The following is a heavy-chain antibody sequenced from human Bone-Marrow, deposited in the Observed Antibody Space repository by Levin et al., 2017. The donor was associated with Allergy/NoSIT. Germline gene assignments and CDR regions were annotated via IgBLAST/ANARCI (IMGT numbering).Heavy chain of an antibody. Sequence: SQTLSLTCTVSGGSISSSSYYWGWIRQPPGKGLEWIGSIYYSGSTYYNPSLKSRVTISVDTSKNQFSLKLSSVTAADTAVYYCARFTDYGQNGGQYYFDYWGQGTLVTVSS. V-gene: IGHV4-39*07. D-gene: IGHD4-17*01. J-gene: IGHJ4*02. CDR1: GGSISSSSYY. CDR3: ARFTDYGQNGGQYYFDY. CDR2: IYYSGST.